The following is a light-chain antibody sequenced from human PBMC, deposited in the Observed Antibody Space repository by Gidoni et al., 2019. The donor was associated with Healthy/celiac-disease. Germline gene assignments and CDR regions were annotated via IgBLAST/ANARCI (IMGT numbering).Light chain of an antibody. V-gene: IGKV1-5*01. CDR1: QSISSW. CDR2: DAS. CDR3: QQYKGYYT. Sequence: DIQITLSPSTLSASVGDRVTITCRASQSISSWLAWFPQKPGKAPKLLIYDASSLESGVPSRFSGSGSGTEYTLTISSLQPDDFATYYCQQYKGYYTFXQXTKLEIK. J-gene: IGKJ2*01.